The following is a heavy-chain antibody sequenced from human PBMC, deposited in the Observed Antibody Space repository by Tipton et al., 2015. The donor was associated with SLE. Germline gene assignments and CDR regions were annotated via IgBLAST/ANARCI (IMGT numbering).Heavy chain of an antibody. Sequence: TLSLTCTDSGGSISSYYWSWIRQPPGKGLDWIGYIYYSGSTNYNPSLKSRVTISVDTSKNQFSLKLSSVTAADTAVYYCARGYSGGSYYYYMDVLGKGTAVTVSS. V-gene: IGHV4-59*01. D-gene: IGHD1-26*01. CDR1: GGSISSYY. CDR2: IYYSGST. J-gene: IGHJ6*03. CDR3: ARGYSGGSYYYYMDV.